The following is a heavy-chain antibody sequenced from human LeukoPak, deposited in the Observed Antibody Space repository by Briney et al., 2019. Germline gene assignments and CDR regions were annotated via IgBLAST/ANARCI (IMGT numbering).Heavy chain of an antibody. J-gene: IGHJ4*02. CDR3: ARVRGVPTYFDY. CDR1: GGSFSGYC. Sequence: PSETLSLTCAVYGGSFSGYCWSWIRQPPGKGLEWIGEINHSGSTNYNPSLKSRVTISVDTSKNQFSLKLSSVTAADTAVYYCARVRGVPTYFDYWGQGTLVTVSS. CDR2: INHSGST. V-gene: IGHV4-34*01. D-gene: IGHD3-10*01.